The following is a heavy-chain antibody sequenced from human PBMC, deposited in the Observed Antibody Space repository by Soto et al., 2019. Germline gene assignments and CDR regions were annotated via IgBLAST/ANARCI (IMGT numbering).Heavy chain of an antibody. D-gene: IGHD2-2*01. CDR2: IGGSGAYT. CDR3: AKGSSSTQFLNYYFYHMDV. V-gene: IGHV3-23*01. Sequence: LLESGGGLVQPGGSLRLSCVASGLSFPNYAMNWVRQAPGKGLEWVSGIGGSGAYTYYADSVKGRFTISRDNSKNTVYLQMNSLRGEDTAVYYCAKGSSSTQFLNYYFYHMDVWGKGTTVSFSS. J-gene: IGHJ6*03. CDR1: GLSFPNYA.